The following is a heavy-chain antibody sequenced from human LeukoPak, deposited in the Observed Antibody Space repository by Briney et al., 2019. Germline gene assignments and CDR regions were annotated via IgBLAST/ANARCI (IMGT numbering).Heavy chain of an antibody. D-gene: IGHD2-2*02. V-gene: IGHV4-34*01. CDR2: INHSGST. J-gene: IGHJ6*02. CDR3: ARDRVVVVPAAILAGPNYYGMDV. CDR1: GGSFSGYY. Sequence: PSETLSLTCAVYGGSFSGYYWSWIRQPPGKGLEWIGEINHSGSTNYNPSLKSRVTISVDTSKNQFSLKLSSVTAADTAVYYCARDRVVVVPAAILAGPNYYGMDVWGQGTTVTVSS.